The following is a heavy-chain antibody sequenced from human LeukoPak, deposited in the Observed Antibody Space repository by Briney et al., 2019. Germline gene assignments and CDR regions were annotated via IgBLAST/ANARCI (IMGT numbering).Heavy chain of an antibody. CDR1: GGSISGYY. CDR3: ARHDPVALFQRGMDV. D-gene: IGHD2-15*01. CDR2: IHYGGTT. J-gene: IGHJ6*02. Sequence: PSETLSLTCTVSGGSISGYYWSCIRQPPGKGMEWIGYIHYGGTTLYNPSPSGRVTMSVDTSKNQSSLKLNSVTAADTAVYYCARHDPVALFQRGMDVWGQGTTVTVSS. V-gene: IGHV4-59*08.